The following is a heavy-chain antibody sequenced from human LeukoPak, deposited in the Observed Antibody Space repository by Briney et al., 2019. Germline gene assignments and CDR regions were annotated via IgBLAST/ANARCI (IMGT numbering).Heavy chain of an antibody. CDR2: INPIGGST. CDR3: ARAEELLRYNWFDP. J-gene: IGHJ5*02. CDR1: GYTFTKYY. V-gene: IGHV1-46*01. D-gene: IGHD3-22*01. Sequence: ASVTVSCKASGYTFTKYYMHWVRQAPGQGLEWMGLINPIGGSTTYAHNFQGRISMIRDTSTSTVYMELSSLRSDDTAVYYCARAEELLRYNWFDPWGQGTLVIVSS.